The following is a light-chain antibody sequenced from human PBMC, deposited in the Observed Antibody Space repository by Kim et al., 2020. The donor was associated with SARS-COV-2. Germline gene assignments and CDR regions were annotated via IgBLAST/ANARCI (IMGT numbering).Light chain of an antibody. Sequence: SLSPGERATLSCRASQSVGSSLAWYQQKPGQAHRHLIYDTSKRAPDIPARFSGSGSGTDFTLTISSLEPEDFAVYYCQQRTNWSYSFGQGTKLEI. J-gene: IGKJ2*03. V-gene: IGKV3-11*01. CDR2: DTS. CDR1: QSVGSS. CDR3: QQRTNWSYS.